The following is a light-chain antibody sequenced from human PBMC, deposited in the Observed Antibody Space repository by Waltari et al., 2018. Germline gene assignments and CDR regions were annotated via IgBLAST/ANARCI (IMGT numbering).Light chain of an antibody. CDR2: ASS. CDR3: QQSVDIPYT. Sequence: DIQMTQSPSSLSAYVGDRVTITCRASQNICSSLNWYQQKPGKAPKVLIYASSSLQSGVPSRLGGSGFGTDFTLTISSLQPEEFASYYCQQSVDIPYTFGQGTKVEIK. CDR1: QNICSS. J-gene: IGKJ2*01. V-gene: IGKV1-39*01.